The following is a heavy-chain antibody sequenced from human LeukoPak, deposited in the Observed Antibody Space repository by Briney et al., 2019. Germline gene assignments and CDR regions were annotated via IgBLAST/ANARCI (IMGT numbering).Heavy chain of an antibody. D-gene: IGHD1-7*01. Sequence: WXXXYNGNTNYAQKLQGRVTMTTDTSTSTAYMELRSLRSDDTAVYYCARDRNWNYGDYYYGMDVWGQGTTVTVSS. V-gene: IGHV1-18*01. CDR2: XXXYNGNT. J-gene: IGHJ6*02. CDR3: ARDRNWNYGDYYYGMDV.